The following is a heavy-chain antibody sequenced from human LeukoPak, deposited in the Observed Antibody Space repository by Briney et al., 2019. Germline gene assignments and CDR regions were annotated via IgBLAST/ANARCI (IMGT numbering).Heavy chain of an antibody. J-gene: IGHJ6*03. CDR3: ARHQEVGAAGYLDV. CDR2: IYPGDSDS. CDR1: GYTFTSYW. D-gene: IGHD1-26*01. Sequence: GESLKIFCKGSGYTFTSYWIGWVRQMPGKGLEWMGIIYPGDSDSRYSPSFQGQVTISVDKSISTAYLQWSSLKASDTAMYYCARHQEVGAAGYLDVWGKGTTVTVSS. V-gene: IGHV5-51*01.